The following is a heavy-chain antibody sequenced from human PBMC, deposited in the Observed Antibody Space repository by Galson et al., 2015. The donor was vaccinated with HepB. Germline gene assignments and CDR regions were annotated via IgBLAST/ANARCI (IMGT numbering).Heavy chain of an antibody. CDR2: IYWDDDK. CDR1: GFSLSTSGVG. CDR3: AHSNDYVWGSYRYSPFDY. D-gene: IGHD3-16*02. V-gene: IGHV2-5*02. J-gene: IGHJ4*02. Sequence: PALVKPTQTLTLTCTFSGFSLSTSGVGVGWIRQPPGKALEWLALIYWDDDKRYSPSLKGRLTITKDTSKNQVVLTMTNMDPVDTATYYCAHSNDYVWGSYRYSPFDYWGQGTLVTVSS.